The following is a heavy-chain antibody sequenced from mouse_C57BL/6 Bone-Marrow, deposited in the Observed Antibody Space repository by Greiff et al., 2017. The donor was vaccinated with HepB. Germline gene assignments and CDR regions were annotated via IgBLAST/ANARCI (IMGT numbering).Heavy chain of an antibody. CDR2: ILPGSGST. J-gene: IGHJ4*01. V-gene: IGHV1-9*01. CDR3: ARKHGSSPYYAMDY. CDR1: GYTFTGYW. Sequence: QVQLKESGAELMKPGASVKLSCKATGYTFTGYWIEWVKQRPGHGLEWIGEILPGSGSTNYNEKFKGKATFTADTSSNTAYMQLSSLTTEDSASYYCARKHGSSPYYAMDYWGQGTSVTVSS. D-gene: IGHD1-1*01.